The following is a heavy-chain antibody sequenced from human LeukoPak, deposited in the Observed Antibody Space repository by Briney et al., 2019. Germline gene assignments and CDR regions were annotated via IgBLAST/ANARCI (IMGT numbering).Heavy chain of an antibody. V-gene: IGHV4-34*01. J-gene: IGHJ4*02. CDR1: GGSFSGYY. D-gene: IGHD3-22*01. CDR3: AREDSSGYSFDY. Sequence: PSETLSLTCAVSGGSFSGYYWSWIRQPPGTGLEWMGEINHSGSTSYNPSLKSRVTISVDTSKPQFSLKLSSVTAADTAVYYCAREDSSGYSFDYWGQGTLVTVSS. CDR2: INHSGST.